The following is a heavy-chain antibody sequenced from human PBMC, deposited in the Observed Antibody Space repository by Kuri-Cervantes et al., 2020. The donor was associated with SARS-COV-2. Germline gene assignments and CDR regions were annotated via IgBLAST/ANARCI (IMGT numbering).Heavy chain of an antibody. D-gene: IGHD3-10*01. CDR3: ARDSITMVQGVTSDAFDI. Sequence: GGSLRLSCAASGFTFSDYHMSWIRQAPGKGLEWVSYISSSGSTIYYADSVKGRFTISRDNAKNSLYLQMNSLRAEDTAVYYCARDSITMVQGVTSDAFDIWGQGTMVTVSS. CDR1: GFTFSDYH. J-gene: IGHJ3*02. V-gene: IGHV3-11*01. CDR2: ISSSGSTI.